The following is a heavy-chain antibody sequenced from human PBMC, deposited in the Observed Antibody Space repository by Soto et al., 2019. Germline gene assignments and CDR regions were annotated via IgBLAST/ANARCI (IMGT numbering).Heavy chain of an antibody. J-gene: IGHJ4*02. CDR2: INHSGST. CDR1: GGSFSGYY. D-gene: IGHD3-22*01. V-gene: IGHV4-34*01. Sequence: SETLSLTCAVYGGSFSGYYWSWIRQPPGKGPEWIGEINHSGSTNYNPSLKSRVTISVDTSKNQFSLKLSSVTAADTAVYYCARALPAYYYDSSGYFDYWGQGTLVTVSS. CDR3: ARALPAYYYDSSGYFDY.